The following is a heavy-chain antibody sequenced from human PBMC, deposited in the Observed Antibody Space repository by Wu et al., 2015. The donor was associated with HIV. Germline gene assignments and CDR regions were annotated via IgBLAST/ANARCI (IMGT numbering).Heavy chain of an antibody. CDR3: ARGRGRGRIAAPNY. J-gene: IGHJ4*02. Sequence: VQLVQSGGEVKKPGASVKVACKSSGYTFTSYDINWVRQATGQGLEWMGWMNPNSGNTGYAQKFQGRVTMTRNTSISTAYMELSSLRSEDTAVYYCARGRGRGRIAAPNYWGQGTLVTVSS. CDR2: MNPNSGNT. CDR1: GYTFTSYD. D-gene: IGHD6-6*01. V-gene: IGHV1-8*01.